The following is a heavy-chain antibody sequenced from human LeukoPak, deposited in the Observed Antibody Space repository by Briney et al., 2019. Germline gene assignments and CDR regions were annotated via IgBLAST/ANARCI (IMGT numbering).Heavy chain of an antibody. CDR2: INPNSGGT. V-gene: IGHV1-2*02. J-gene: IGHJ4*02. D-gene: IGHD6-13*01. CDR1: GYTFTGYY. Sequence: ASVKVSCKASGYTFTGYYMHWVRQAPGQGLEWMGWINPNSGGTNYAQKFQGRVTMTRDTSISTAYMELSRLRSDDTAVYYCARVIAAAWPTTTYYFDYWGQGTLVTVSS. CDR3: ARVIAAAWPTTTYYFDY.